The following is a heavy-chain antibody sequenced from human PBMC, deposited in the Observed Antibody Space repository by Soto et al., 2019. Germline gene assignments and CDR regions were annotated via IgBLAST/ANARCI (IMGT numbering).Heavy chain of an antibody. D-gene: IGHD3-10*01. CDR2: IYHTGGT. Sequence: QVQLQESGPGLVKPSGTLSLTCAVSGGSISTNNWWSWVRQPPGKGLEWIGEIYHTGGTNYNPSLKGQVAMSVDKPKNQFSLTLNCVTAADTAVYYCASEKGAGTFMGFDYWGQGTLVTVSS. V-gene: IGHV4-4*02. CDR3: ASEKGAGTFMGFDY. J-gene: IGHJ4*02. CDR1: GGSISTNNW.